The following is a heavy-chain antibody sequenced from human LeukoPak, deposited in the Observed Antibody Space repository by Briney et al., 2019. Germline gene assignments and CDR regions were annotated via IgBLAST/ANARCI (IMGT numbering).Heavy chain of an antibody. CDR2: IIPIFGTA. CDR3: AREAFGGVIDLWFDP. V-gene: IGHV1-69*13. Sequence: SVKVSCKASGGTFSSYAISWVRQAPGQGLEWMGWIIPIFGTANYAQKFQGRVTITADESTSTAYMELSSLRSEDTAVYYCAREAFGGVIDLWFDPWGQGTLVTVSS. J-gene: IGHJ5*02. CDR1: GGTFSSYA. D-gene: IGHD3-16*02.